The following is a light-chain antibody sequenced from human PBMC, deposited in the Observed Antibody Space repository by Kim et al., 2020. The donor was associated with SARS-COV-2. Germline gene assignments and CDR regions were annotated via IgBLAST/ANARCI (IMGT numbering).Light chain of an antibody. CDR2: AAS. CDR1: QSISSH. J-gene: IGKJ3*01. Sequence: DIQMTQSPSSLSASVGDRVTITCRTTQSISSHLTWYQQKPGRAPRLLISAASTLQGGVPSRFSGSGSETDFTLTISSLKPEDFATYFCHQSYITPFTFGPGTKVDIK. CDR3: HQSYITPFT. V-gene: IGKV1-39*01.